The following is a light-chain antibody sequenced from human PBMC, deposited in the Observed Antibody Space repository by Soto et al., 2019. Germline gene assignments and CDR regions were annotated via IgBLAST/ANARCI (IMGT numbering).Light chain of an antibody. CDR1: QSVSSY. Sequence: EIVMTQSPATLSVSPVERATLSCMASQSVSSYLAWYQQKPGQAPRLLIYDASNRATGIPARFSGSGSGTDFTLTISRLEPEDFAVYYCQQYNDWPPKITFGQGTRLE. CDR3: QQYNDWPPKIT. J-gene: IGKJ5*01. V-gene: IGKV3D-15*01. CDR2: DAS.